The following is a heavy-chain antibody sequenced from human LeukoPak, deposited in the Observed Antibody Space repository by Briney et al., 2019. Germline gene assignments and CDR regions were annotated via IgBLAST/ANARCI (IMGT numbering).Heavy chain of an antibody. V-gene: IGHV3-7*01. Sequence: GGSLRLSCAASGFTFSDYGMNWVRLAPGKGLEWVANIKQDGSEKYYVDSVKGRFTISRDNAKNSLYLQMNSLRAEDTAVYYCARDSQYSSGWYFAFDIWGQGTMVTVSS. J-gene: IGHJ3*02. CDR2: IKQDGSEK. D-gene: IGHD6-19*01. CDR1: GFTFSDYG. CDR3: ARDSQYSSGWYFAFDI.